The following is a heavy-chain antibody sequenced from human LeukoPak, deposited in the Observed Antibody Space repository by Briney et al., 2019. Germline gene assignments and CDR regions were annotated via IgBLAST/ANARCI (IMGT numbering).Heavy chain of an antibody. CDR2: IIPIFGTA. Sequence: SVKVSCKASGGTFSSYAISWVRQAPGQGLEWMGGIIPIFGTANYAQKFQGRVTITADESTSTAYMELSSLRSEDTAVFYCAREGVLRYFDWTRRGYFDYWGQGTLVTVSS. CDR3: AREGVLRYFDWTRRGYFDY. D-gene: IGHD3-9*01. CDR1: GGTFSSYA. J-gene: IGHJ4*02. V-gene: IGHV1-69*13.